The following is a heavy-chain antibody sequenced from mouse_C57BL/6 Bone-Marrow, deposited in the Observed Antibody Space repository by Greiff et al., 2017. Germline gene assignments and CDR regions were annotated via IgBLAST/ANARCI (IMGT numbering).Heavy chain of an antibody. CDR1: GYTFTSYG. V-gene: IGHV1-81*01. Sequence: VQGVESGAELARPGASVKLSCKASGYTFTSYGISWVKQRTGQGLEWIGEIYPRSGNTYYNEKFKGKATLTADKSSSTAYMELRSLTSEDSAVYFCARDYYVCMDYWGQGTSVTVSS. D-gene: IGHD1-1*01. J-gene: IGHJ4*01. CDR3: ARDYYVCMDY. CDR2: IYPRSGNT.